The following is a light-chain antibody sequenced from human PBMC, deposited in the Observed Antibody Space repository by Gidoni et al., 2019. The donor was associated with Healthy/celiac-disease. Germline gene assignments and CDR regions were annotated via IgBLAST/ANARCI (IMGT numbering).Light chain of an antibody. CDR3: QVCDRSSAPVV. V-gene: IGLV3-21*04. CDR2: DDS. Sequence: SYVLTQPPSVSVAPGKTARITCGGNNIGSKSVHWYQQKPGQAPVLVIYDDSDRPSGIPERFSGSNSGNTATLPLSRVEAGYEAAYSCQVCDRSSAPVVFGGGTKLTVL. J-gene: IGLJ2*01. CDR1: NIGSKS.